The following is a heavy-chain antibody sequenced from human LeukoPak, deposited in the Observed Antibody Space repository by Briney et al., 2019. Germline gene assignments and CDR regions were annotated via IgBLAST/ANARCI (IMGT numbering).Heavy chain of an antibody. CDR1: GFTFSSSW. CDR2: INPDGSLT. V-gene: IGHV3-74*01. J-gene: IGHJ6*02. Sequence: QAGGSLRLSCAASGFTFSSSWMHWVRQAPGEGLVWVSRINPDGSLTNYADSVKGRFTISRDNAKNTLYLQMNSLRAEDTAVYYCAREQTQDYYYGMDVWGQGTTVTVSS. CDR3: AREQTQDYYYGMDV.